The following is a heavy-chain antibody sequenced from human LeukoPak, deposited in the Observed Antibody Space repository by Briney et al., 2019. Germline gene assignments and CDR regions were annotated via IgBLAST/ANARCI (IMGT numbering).Heavy chain of an antibody. D-gene: IGHD6-19*01. V-gene: IGHV3-48*01. J-gene: IGHJ4*02. CDR3: ARGPGYSSGWYVLSVDY. Sequence: SGGSLRLSCAASGFTFSSYNMNWVRQAPGKGLEWVSYISSSSSTIYYADSVKGRFTTSRDNSKNMLYLQMNSLSAEDTAVYYCARGPGYSSGWYVLSVDYWGQGTLVTVSS. CDR1: GFTFSSYN. CDR2: ISSSSSTI.